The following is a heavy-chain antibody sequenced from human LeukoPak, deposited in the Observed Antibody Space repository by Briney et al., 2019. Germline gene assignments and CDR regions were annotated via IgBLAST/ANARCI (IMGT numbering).Heavy chain of an antibody. CDR3: VRNAYYYMDV. CDR2: VNPNGGRT. Sequence: GASVKVSCKASGYTFTSYGISWVRQAPGQGLEWMGWVNPNGGRTNYAQKFQGRVTMTRDTSISTVYMELSRLRSDDTAVYYCVRNAYYYMDVWDKGTTVTVSS. J-gene: IGHJ6*03. V-gene: IGHV1-2*02. CDR1: GYTFTSYG.